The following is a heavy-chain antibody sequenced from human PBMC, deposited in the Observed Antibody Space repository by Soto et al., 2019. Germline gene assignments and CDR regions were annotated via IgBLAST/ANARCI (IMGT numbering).Heavy chain of an antibody. V-gene: IGHV3-23*01. CDR1: GFPSSTYA. D-gene: IGHD3-16*02. CDR2: ISESGHHT. J-gene: IGHJ2*01. Sequence: GGSLRLSCAASGFPSSTYALNWVRQAPGKGPEWVSTISESGHHTHYADSVKGRFTISRDKSKNMLSLQMNSLRVDDTAIYYCTKSDGCGGGACYTGTYYYFDVWGRGTLVTVSS. CDR3: TKSDGCGGGACYTGTYYYFDV.